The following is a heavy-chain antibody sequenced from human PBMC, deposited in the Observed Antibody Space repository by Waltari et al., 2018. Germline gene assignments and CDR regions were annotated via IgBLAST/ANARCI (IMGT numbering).Heavy chain of an antibody. D-gene: IGHD2-8*02. J-gene: IGHJ3*02. CDR2: IYYSGST. CDR1: GGSISSSSYY. V-gene: IGHV4-39*07. CDR3: ARDQIVVVYAISGLDAFDI. Sequence: QLQLQESGPGLVKPSETLSLTCTVSGGSISSSSYYLGWIRQPPGKGLEWIGSIYYSGSTYYNPSLKSRVTISVDTSKNQFSLKLSSVTAADTAVYYCARDQIVVVYAISGLDAFDIWGQGTMVTVSS.